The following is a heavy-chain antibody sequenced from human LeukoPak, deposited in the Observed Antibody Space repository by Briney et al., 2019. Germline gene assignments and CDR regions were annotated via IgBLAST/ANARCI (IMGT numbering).Heavy chain of an antibody. CDR1: GGSISSYY. V-gene: IGHV4-59*01. J-gene: IGHJ5*02. Sequence: SETLSLTCTVSGGSISSYYWSWIRQPPGKGLEWIGYIYYSGSTNYNPSLKSRVTISVDTSKNQFSLKLSSVTAADTAVYYCARSSWQQLESNWFDPWGQGTLVTVSS. CDR2: IYYSGST. CDR3: ARSSWQQLESNWFDP. D-gene: IGHD6-13*01.